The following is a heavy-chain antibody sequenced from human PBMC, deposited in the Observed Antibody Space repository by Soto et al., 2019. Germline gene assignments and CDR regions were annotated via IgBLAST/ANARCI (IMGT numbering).Heavy chain of an antibody. Sequence: QVQLVQSGAEVKKPGASVKVSCKASGYSFTSYGISWERQAPGQGLEWMGWISAYNGNTNYAQKLQGRVTMTTDTSTSTAYMERRSLRSDDTAVYYCARVAITLVRGVSFYYYYGMDVWGQGTTVTVSS. CDR3: ARVAITLVRGVSFYYYYGMDV. V-gene: IGHV1-18*01. J-gene: IGHJ6*02. D-gene: IGHD3-10*01. CDR2: ISAYNGNT. CDR1: GYSFTSYG.